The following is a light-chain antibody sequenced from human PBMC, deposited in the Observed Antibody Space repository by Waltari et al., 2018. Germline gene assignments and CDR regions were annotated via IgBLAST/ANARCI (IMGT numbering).Light chain of an antibody. V-gene: IGLV1-47*01. CDR2: RTN. CDR3: AAWDDSLSGYV. Sequence: QSVLTQPPSASGTPGQRVTISCSGSSSNIGSNYVYWYQQLPGTAPKLLIYRTNQRPSGVPDGFAGSKSGTAASLAISGLRSEDEADYYCAAWDDSLSGYVFGTGTKVTVL. CDR1: SSNIGSNY. J-gene: IGLJ1*01.